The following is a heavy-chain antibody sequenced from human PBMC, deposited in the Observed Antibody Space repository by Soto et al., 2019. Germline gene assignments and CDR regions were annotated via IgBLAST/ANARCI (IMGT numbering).Heavy chain of an antibody. Sequence: PSDTLSLTCTFFGSSISSYYSSWILQPAGKGLEWIGRIYTSGSTNYNPSLKSRVTMSVDTSKNQFSLKLSSVTAADTAVYYCARGVVVVAPDTGYGMDVWGQGTTVTVSS. CDR2: IYTSGST. CDR3: ARGVVVVAPDTGYGMDV. CDR1: GSSISSYY. J-gene: IGHJ6*02. V-gene: IGHV4-4*07. D-gene: IGHD2-2*01.